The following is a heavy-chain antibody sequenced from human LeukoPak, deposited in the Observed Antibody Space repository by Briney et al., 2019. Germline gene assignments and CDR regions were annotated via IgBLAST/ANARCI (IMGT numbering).Heavy chain of an antibody. CDR3: ARDEDFWSGYYKGGFDY. D-gene: IGHD3-3*01. CDR1: GFTFSTYA. J-gene: IGHJ4*02. CDR2: ISGSGDNT. Sequence: GGSLRLSCAASGFTFSTYAMTWVRQAPGKGLEWVSTISGSGDNTYYADSEKGRFTISRDNSKNTLYLQMNSLRVEDTAVYYCARDEDFWSGYYKGGFDYWGQGTLVTVSS. V-gene: IGHV3-23*01.